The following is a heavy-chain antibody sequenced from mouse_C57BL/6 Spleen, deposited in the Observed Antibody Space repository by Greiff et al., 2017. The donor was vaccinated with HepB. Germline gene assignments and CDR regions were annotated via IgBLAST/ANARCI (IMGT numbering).Heavy chain of an antibody. D-gene: IGHD2-3*01. Sequence: QVQLQQPGTELVKPGASVKLSCQASGYTFTSYWMHWVKQRPGQGLEWIGNINPSNGGTNYNEKFKSKATLTVDKSSSTAYMQLSSLTSEDSAVYYCARCFYDGYLFAYWGQGTLVTVSA. CDR3: ARCFYDGYLFAY. J-gene: IGHJ3*01. CDR1: GYTFTSYW. CDR2: INPSNGGT. V-gene: IGHV1-53*01.